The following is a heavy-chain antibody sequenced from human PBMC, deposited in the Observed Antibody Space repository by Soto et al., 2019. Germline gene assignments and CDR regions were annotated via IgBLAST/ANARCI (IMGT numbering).Heavy chain of an antibody. CDR3: ARQYSSSRSRADWFDP. V-gene: IGHV4-39*01. CDR1: GGSISGSSYY. J-gene: IGHJ5*02. D-gene: IGHD6-6*01. CDR2: IYYSGST. Sequence: SETLSLTCTVSGGSISGSSYYWGWIRQPPGEGLEWIGSIYYSGSTYYNPSLKSRVTISVDTSKNQFSLKLSSVTAADTAVYYCARQYSSSRSRADWFDPWGQGTLVTVSS.